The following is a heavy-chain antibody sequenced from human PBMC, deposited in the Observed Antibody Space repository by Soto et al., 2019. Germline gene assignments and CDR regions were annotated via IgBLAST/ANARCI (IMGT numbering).Heavy chain of an antibody. CDR3: ARSGRLIAAAAHPGVYYGMDV. V-gene: IGHV4-34*01. CDR2: INHSGST. J-gene: IGHJ6*02. Sequence: TSETLSLTCAVYGGSFSGYYWSWIRQPPGKGLEWIGEINHSGSTNYNPSLKSRVTISVDTSKNQFSLKLSSVTAADTAVYYCARSGRLIAAAAHPGVYYGMDVWGQGTTVSVSS. D-gene: IGHD6-13*01. CDR1: GGSFSGYY.